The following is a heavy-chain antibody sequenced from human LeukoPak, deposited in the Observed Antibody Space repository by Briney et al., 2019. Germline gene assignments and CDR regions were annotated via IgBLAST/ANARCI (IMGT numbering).Heavy chain of an antibody. Sequence: ASVKVSCKASGGTFSSYAISWVRQAPGQGLEWMGRIIPIFGTANYAQKFQGRVTITTDESTSTAYMELSSLSSEDAAVYYCARASQYYYDSSGYYYLYYFDYWGQGTLVTVSS. CDR3: ARASQYYYDSSGYYYLYYFDY. J-gene: IGHJ4*02. D-gene: IGHD3-22*01. CDR1: GGTFSSYA. V-gene: IGHV1-69*05. CDR2: IIPIFGTA.